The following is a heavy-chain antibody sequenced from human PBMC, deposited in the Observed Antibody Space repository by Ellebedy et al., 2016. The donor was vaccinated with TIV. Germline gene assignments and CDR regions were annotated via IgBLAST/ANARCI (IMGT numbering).Heavy chain of an antibody. CDR3: ARNVLIFTFDKWYSDI. J-gene: IGHJ2*01. V-gene: IGHV4-39*01. D-gene: IGHD3/OR15-3a*01. CDR1: GGSLSNYPYY. Sequence: SETLSLTCTVSGGSLSNYPYYWGWIRQSPGKGLEWIGTVYYSGKTYYNPSLKSLVTISVDTSMNRFSLEVNSVTAADTAVYYCARNVLIFTFDKWYSDIWGRGTLVTVS. CDR2: VYYSGKT.